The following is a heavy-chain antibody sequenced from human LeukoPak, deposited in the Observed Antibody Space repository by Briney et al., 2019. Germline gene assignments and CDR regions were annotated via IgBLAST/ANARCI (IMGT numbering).Heavy chain of an antibody. V-gene: IGHV4-59*01. CDR3: ARDIPRYCSSSSCSVEGGGHNWFDP. CDR1: GGSISRYY. Sequence: SETLSLTCTVSGGSISRYYWSWIRQPPGKGLEWIGCIFYSGSTNYNPSLKSRVTISVDTSKNQFSLKLSSVTAADTAVYYCARDIPRYCSSSSCSVEGGGHNWFDPWGQGTLVTVSS. J-gene: IGHJ5*02. CDR2: IFYSGST. D-gene: IGHD2-2*01.